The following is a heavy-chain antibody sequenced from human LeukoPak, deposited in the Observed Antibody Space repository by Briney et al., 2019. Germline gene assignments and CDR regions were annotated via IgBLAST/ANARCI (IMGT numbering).Heavy chain of an antibody. V-gene: IGHV3-48*02. D-gene: IGHD3-22*01. CDR3: ARTFYYDSSTYPNWFDP. Sequence: GGSLRLSCAASGFTFSSCSMNWVRQAPGKGLEWVSYISSSSSTIYYADSVKGRFTISRDNAKNSLYLQMNSLTDEDTAVYYCARTFYYDSSTYPNWFDPWGEGTLVTVSS. CDR1: GFTFSSCS. CDR2: ISSSSSTI. J-gene: IGHJ5*02.